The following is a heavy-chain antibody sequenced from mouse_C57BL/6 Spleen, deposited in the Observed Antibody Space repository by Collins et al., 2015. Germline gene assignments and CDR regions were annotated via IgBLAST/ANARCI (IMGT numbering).Heavy chain of an antibody. CDR1: GYTFTDYN. V-gene: IGHV1-18*01. Sequence: EVQLQQSGPELVKPGASVKIPCKASGYTFTDYNMDWVKQSHGKSLEWIGDINPNNGGTIYNQKFKGKATLTVDKSSSTAYMELRSLTSEDTAVYYCARVYYSNPTWYFDVWGTGTTVTVSS. CDR2: INPNNGGT. CDR3: ARVYYSNPTWYFDV. D-gene: IGHD2-5*01. J-gene: IGHJ1*03.